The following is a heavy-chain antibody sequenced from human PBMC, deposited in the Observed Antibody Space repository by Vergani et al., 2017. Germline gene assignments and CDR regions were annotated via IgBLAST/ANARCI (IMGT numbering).Heavy chain of an antibody. CDR1: GFSFSSHA. D-gene: IGHD3-10*01. V-gene: IGHV3-30*18. Sequence: QVQLAESGGGRVQPVRSLRLSCAASGFSFSSHAIHWVRQAPGKGLEWVAVISNDGSKKYYADSVKGRFTISRDNSKNTLDLQMNSLRNQDTAVYYCAKAGSVTSGSLQYNFYMDVWVKGTTVTVS. CDR3: AKAGSVTSGSLQYNFYMDV. J-gene: IGHJ6*03. CDR2: ISNDGSKK.